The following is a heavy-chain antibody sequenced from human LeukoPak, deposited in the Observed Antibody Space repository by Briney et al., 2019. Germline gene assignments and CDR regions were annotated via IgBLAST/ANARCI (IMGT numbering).Heavy chain of an antibody. V-gene: IGHV3-30*04. Sequence: PGRSLRLSCAASGFTFSIYALHWVRQAPGKGLEWVAVISYDGSNKFYADSVRGRFTISRDNSKNTLFLQMNSLRPEDTAVYYCARGPDYDILADYFDYWGQGTLVTVSS. D-gene: IGHD3-9*01. J-gene: IGHJ4*02. CDR3: ARGPDYDILADYFDY. CDR1: GFTFSIYA. CDR2: ISYDGSNK.